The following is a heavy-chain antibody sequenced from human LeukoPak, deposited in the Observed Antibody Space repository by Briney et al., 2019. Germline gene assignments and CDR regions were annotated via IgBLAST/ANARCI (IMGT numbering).Heavy chain of an antibody. Sequence: PSETLSLTCAVSGGSISSSNWWSWVRQPPGKGLEWIGEIYHSGSTNYNPSLKSRVTISVDKSKNQFSLKLSSVTAADTAIYYCARYYYDSSGPLFDYWGQGTLVTVSS. D-gene: IGHD3-22*01. J-gene: IGHJ4*02. CDR2: IYHSGST. CDR3: ARYYYDSSGPLFDY. CDR1: GGSISSSNW. V-gene: IGHV4-4*02.